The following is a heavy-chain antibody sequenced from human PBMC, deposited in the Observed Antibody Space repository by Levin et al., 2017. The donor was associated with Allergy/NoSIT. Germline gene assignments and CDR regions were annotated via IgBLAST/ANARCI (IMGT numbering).Heavy chain of an antibody. CDR1: EFTFSTYT. D-gene: IGHD3-10*01. V-gene: IGHV3-30-3*01. Sequence: GGSLRLSCAASEFTFSTYTIHWVRQAPGKGLEWVAVISYDGSNKYYAESVKGRFTISRDNPKNTLYLQMNSLRAEDTAVYYCTSNYGSGSLYSFDIWGQGTMVTVSS. J-gene: IGHJ3*02. CDR3: TSNYGSGSLYSFDI. CDR2: ISYDGSNK.